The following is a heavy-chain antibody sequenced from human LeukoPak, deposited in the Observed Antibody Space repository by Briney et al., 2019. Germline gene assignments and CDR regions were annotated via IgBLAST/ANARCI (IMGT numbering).Heavy chain of an antibody. J-gene: IGHJ4*02. D-gene: IGHD6-6*01. CDR2: IWCDGSNK. Sequence: PGRSLRLSCAASGFTFSSCGMHWVRQAPGKGLEWVAVIWCDGSNKYYADSVKGRFTISRDNSKNTLYLQMNSLRAEDTAVYYCARDQAESSGFDYWGQGTLVTVSS. V-gene: IGHV3-33*01. CDR3: ARDQAESSGFDY. CDR1: GFTFSSCG.